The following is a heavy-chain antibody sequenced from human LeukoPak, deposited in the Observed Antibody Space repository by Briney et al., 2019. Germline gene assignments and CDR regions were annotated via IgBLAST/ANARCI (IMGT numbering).Heavy chain of an antibody. CDR3: ARDAPGCLWFGELLPEAFDI. J-gene: IGHJ3*02. CDR1: VFTFSSYS. D-gene: IGHD3-10*01. Sequence: GSLRLSCAASVFTFSSYSMNWVRQAPGKGLECVSSITISSSYIYYADSVKGRFTISRHNPHISLYLQMHRLSAEDTAVYYCARDAPGCLWFGELLPEAFDIWGQGTMVTVSS. V-gene: IGHV3-21*01. CDR2: ITISSSYI.